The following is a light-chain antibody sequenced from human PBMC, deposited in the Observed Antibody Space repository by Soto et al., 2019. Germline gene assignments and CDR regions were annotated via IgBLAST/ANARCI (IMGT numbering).Light chain of an antibody. CDR2: EVS. CDR1: SSDVGGYNY. Sequence: QSALTQPASVSGSPVQSITISCTGTSSDVGGYNYVSWYQQHPGKAPKLMIYEVSNRPSGVSNRFSGSKSGNTASLTISGLQAADEADYYCSSYTSSSTYVFGTGTKLTVL. V-gene: IGLV2-14*01. J-gene: IGLJ1*01. CDR3: SSYTSSSTYV.